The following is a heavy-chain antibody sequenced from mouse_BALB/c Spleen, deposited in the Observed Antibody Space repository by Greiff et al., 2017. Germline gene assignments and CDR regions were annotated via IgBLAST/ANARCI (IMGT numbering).Heavy chain of an antibody. CDR2: ISSGGGST. CDR1: GFAFSGYD. J-gene: IGHJ1*01. Sequence: DVMLVESGGGLVKPGGSLKLSCAASGFAFSGYDMSWVRQTPEKRLEWVAYISSGGGSTYYPDTVKGRFTITRDNAKNTLYLQMSSLKSEDTAMYYCARRGGYGWYFDVWGAGTTVTVSS. CDR3: ARRGGYGWYFDV. V-gene: IGHV5-12-1*01. D-gene: IGHD2-2*01.